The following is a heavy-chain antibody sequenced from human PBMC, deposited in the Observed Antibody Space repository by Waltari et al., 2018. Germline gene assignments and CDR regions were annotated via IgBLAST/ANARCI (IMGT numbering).Heavy chain of an antibody. CDR1: GGTFSSYA. Sequence: QVQLVQSGAEVKKPGSSVKVSCKASGGTFSSYAISWVRQAPGQGLEWMGRIIPILGKANYSQKFQGRVTITADKSTSTAYMELSSLRSEDTAVYYCAREDTGTTYYYYYGMDVWGQGTTVTVSS. J-gene: IGHJ6*02. CDR3: AREDTGTTYYYYYGMDV. D-gene: IGHD1-7*01. CDR2: IIPILGKA. V-gene: IGHV1-69*04.